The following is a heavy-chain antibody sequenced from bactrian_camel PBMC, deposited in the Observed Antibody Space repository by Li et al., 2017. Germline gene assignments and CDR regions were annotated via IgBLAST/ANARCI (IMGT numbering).Heavy chain of an antibody. J-gene: IGHJ6*01. Sequence: QVQLVESGGGLVQPGGSLRLSCAASGFTFSSYAMSWYRQAPGKGLEWVSSIYNDGSITYYGGSVKGRFTISKDNAENTLYLEMNTLKPEDTAVYYCAAAPTSWHFGYRGQGTQVTVS. CDR2: IYNDGSIT. CDR1: GFTFSSYA. V-gene: IGHV3S7*01. D-gene: IGHD6*01. CDR3: AAAPTSWHFGY.